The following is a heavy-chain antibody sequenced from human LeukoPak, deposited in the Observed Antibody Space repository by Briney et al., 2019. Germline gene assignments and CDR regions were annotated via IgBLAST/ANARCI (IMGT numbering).Heavy chain of an antibody. CDR1: GFTLSNYN. D-gene: IGHD3-10*01. CDR3: AREIRGAYYMDV. J-gene: IGHJ6*03. Sequence: GGSLRLSCAASGFTLSNYNMNWVRQAPGKALEWASYISSVSSTIYYADSVKGRFTISRDIAKNSVYLQMNSLRAEDTAVYWCAREIRGAYYMDVWGKGTTVTVS. CDR2: ISSVSSTI. V-gene: IGHV3-48*01.